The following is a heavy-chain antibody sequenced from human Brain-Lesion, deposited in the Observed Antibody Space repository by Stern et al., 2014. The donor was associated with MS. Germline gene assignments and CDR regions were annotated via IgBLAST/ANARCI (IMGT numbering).Heavy chain of an antibody. CDR3: ASSIVVVPAAENKGFDP. CDR1: GFNLSSYA. D-gene: IGHD2-2*01. V-gene: IGHV3-21*01. J-gene: IGHJ5*02. CDR2: ISSSSTYI. Sequence: EAQLLESGGGLVKPGGSLRISCAASGFNLSSYAMNWVRQAPGQGLEWVSSISSSSTYIYYADSVKGRFTISRDNAKNSLYLQMNSLRAEDTAVYYCASSIVVVPAAENKGFDPWGQGTLVTVSS.